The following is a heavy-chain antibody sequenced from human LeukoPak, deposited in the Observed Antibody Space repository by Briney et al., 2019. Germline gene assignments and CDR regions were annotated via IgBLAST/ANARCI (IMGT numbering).Heavy chain of an antibody. Sequence: GGSLRLSCEASGFTFSSYGMHWVRQAPGKGLEWVAVISYDGSDKYYADSEEGRFTISRDNSKTTLHLQMNSLRDEDTAVYYCAKQREGSSWSPDYWGQGTLVTVSS. V-gene: IGHV3-30*18. CDR1: GFTFSSYG. J-gene: IGHJ4*02. CDR3: AKQREGSSWSPDY. CDR2: ISYDGSDK. D-gene: IGHD6-13*01.